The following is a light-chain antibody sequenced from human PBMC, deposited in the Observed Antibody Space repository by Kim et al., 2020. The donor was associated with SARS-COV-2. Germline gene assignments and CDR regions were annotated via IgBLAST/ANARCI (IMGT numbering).Light chain of an antibody. CDR3: QQYKNWPIT. J-gene: IGKJ4*01. CDR2: GAS. V-gene: IGKV3-15*01. Sequence: EIVMTQSPATLSVSPGERATLSCRASQNVSSNLAWYQQNPGQAPRLLIYGASTRATGIPARFSGSGSGTDFILTISSLQSEDFAVYYCQQYKNWPITFGGGTKVEIK. CDR1: QNVSSN.